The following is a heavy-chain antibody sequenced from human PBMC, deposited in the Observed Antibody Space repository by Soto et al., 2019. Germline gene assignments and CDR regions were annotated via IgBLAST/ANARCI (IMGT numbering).Heavy chain of an antibody. CDR3: ARRAVVAVTGSLDNWLDP. CDR2: VYSSGST. J-gene: IGHJ5*02. Sequence: SAILSLTCTLSGDSIPSYHWHWLRQPPGKALEWIGYVYSSGSTNYNPSLKSRVTISVDTSRNQFSLKVNSVTAADTAVYYCARRAVVAVTGSLDNWLDPWXQGILVT. CDR1: GDSIPSYH. V-gene: IGHV4-59*01. D-gene: IGHD2-21*01.